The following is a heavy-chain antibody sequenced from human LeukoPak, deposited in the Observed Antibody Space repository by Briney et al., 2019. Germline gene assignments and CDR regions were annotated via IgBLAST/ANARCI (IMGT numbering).Heavy chain of an antibody. J-gene: IGHJ4*02. V-gene: IGHV3-30*04. CDR1: CLTLTGYA. CDR3: ARDVRGYSYGYKGREDH. D-gene: IGHD5-18*01. CDR2: ISSNGSNK. Sequence: HPWRCLCLSCAPSCLTLTGYAMHGVREDPGKGLGWVLYISSNGSNKYYADSVKGRFTISRDNSKNTLYLQMNSLRVEDTALYYCARDVRGYSYGYKGREDHWGQGTLVIVSS.